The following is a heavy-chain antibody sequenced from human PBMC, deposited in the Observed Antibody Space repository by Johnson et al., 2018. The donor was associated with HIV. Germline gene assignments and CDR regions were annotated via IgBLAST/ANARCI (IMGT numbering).Heavy chain of an antibody. CDR2: ISYDGSNK. V-gene: IGHV3-30*04. Sequence: QVQLVESGGGVVQPGRSLRLSCAASGFTFSSYAMHWVRQAPGKGLEWVAVISYDGSNKYYADAVKGRFTISRDNSKNTLYLQMNSLRAEDTAVYYWARDGEWELEDAFDIWGQGTMVTVSS. D-gene: IGHD1-26*01. J-gene: IGHJ3*02. CDR1: GFTFSSYA. CDR3: ARDGEWELEDAFDI.